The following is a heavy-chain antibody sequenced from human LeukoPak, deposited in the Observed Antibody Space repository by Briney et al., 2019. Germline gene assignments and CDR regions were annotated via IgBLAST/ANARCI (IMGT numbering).Heavy chain of an antibody. CDR1: GGSISSYY. J-gene: IGHJ3*02. Sequence: PSETLSLTCTVSGGSISSYYWSWIRQPPGKGLEWIGYIYYSGSNNYNPSLKSRVTISVDTSKNQFSLKLSSVTAADTAVYYCARVYREPGNDAFDIWGQGTMVTVSS. CDR3: ARVYREPGNDAFDI. D-gene: IGHD1-14*01. V-gene: IGHV4-59*01. CDR2: IYYSGSN.